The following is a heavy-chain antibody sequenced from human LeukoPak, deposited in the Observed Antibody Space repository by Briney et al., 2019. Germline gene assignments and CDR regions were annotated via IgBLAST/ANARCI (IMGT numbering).Heavy chain of an antibody. J-gene: IGHJ4*02. CDR3: ARDAGSGAYDEFDF. V-gene: IGHV3-20*04. CDR2: INWNGGST. Sequence: GGSLRLSCTASGFTFDDYGMSWVRQAPGKGLEWVSGINWNGGSTGYADSVKGRFTISRDNAKNSLSLQMNSLRVEDTAVYYCARDAGSGAYDEFDFWGQGILVIVSS. CDR1: GFTFDDYG. D-gene: IGHD5-12*01.